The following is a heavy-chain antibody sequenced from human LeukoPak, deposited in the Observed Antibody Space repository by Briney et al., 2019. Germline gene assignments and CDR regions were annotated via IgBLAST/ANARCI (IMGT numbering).Heavy chain of an antibody. CDR3: ARGPQSAASGIFDY. V-gene: IGHV3-33*01. CDR1: GFTFSSFG. J-gene: IGHJ4*02. D-gene: IGHD6-13*01. CDR2: IWSDGTTK. Sequence: GGSLRLSCAASGFTFSSFGMHWVRQAPGKGLEWVAVIWSDGTTKYYADSVKGRFTISRDNTENTLYLQMNSLRAEDTAVYFCARGPQSAASGIFDYWGQGTLVTASS.